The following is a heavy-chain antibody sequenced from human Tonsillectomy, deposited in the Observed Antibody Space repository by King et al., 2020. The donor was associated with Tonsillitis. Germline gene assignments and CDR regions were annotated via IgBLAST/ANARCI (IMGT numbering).Heavy chain of an antibody. Sequence: QKQLVQSGAEVKKPGASVKVSCKASGYTFTGYYMHWVRQAPGQGLEWMGWINPKSGGTNSAQKFQGRVTMTGDTSISTAYMELSRLTSDDTAVYYCARENLEYGDYLDYWGQGTLVTVSS. J-gene: IGHJ4*02. CDR3: ARENLEYGDYLDY. V-gene: IGHV1-2*02. CDR2: INPKSGGT. CDR1: GYTFTGYY. D-gene: IGHD4-17*01.